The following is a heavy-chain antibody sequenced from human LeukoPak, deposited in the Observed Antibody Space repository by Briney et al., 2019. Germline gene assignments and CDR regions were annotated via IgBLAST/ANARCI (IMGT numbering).Heavy chain of an antibody. V-gene: IGHV4-59*01. CDR2: IYYSGST. Sequence: SETLSLTCTVSGGSISSYYWSWIRQPPGKGLEWIGYIYYSGSTNYNPSLKSRVTISVDTSKNQFSLKLSSVTAADTAVYYCARVMGGGSYPYYYYGMDVWGQGTTVTVSS. CDR1: GGSISSYY. J-gene: IGHJ6*02. D-gene: IGHD1-26*01. CDR3: ARVMGGGSYPYYYYGMDV.